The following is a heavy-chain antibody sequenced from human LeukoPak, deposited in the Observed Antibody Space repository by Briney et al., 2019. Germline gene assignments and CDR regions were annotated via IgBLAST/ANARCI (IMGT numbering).Heavy chain of an antibody. CDR3: ARSVAVNRYYFDY. V-gene: IGHV4-61*01. CDR2: IYYSGST. Sequence: PSETLSLTCTVSGGSFSSGSYYWSWIRQPPGKGLEWIGYIYYSGSTNYNPSLKSRGTISVDTSKNQFSLKLSSVTAADTAVYYCARSVAVNRYYFDYWGQGTLVTVSS. CDR1: GGSFSSGSYY. J-gene: IGHJ4*02. D-gene: IGHD6-19*01.